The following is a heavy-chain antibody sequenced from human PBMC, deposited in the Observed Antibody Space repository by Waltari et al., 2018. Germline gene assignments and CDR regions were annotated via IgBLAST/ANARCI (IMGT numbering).Heavy chain of an antibody. CDR2: INPKSWGT. D-gene: IGHD3-10*01. Sequence: QVQLVQSGAEVKKPGASVKVSCKASGYTFTGYYMHWVRQAPGQGLEWMGRINPKSWGTNYAKKFQGRGTMTRDTSISTAYMELSRLRTDETAVYYCARVSMVRGVHFDHWGQGTLVTVSS. V-gene: IGHV1-2*06. CDR1: GYTFTGYY. CDR3: ARVSMVRGVHFDH. J-gene: IGHJ4*02.